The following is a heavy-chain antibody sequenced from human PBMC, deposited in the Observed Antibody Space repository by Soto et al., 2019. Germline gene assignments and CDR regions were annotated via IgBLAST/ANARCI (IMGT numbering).Heavy chain of an antibody. V-gene: IGHV4-39*01. Sequence: QLQLQESGPGLVKPSETLSLTCTVSGGSISSSSYYLGWIRQPPGKGLEWIGSIYYSGSTYYNPSLKSRVTISVDTSKNQFSLKLSSVTAADTAVYYCARLVAGTNAFDIWGQGTMVTVSS. CDR3: ARLVAGTNAFDI. J-gene: IGHJ3*02. CDR2: IYYSGST. CDR1: GGSISSSSYY. D-gene: IGHD6-19*01.